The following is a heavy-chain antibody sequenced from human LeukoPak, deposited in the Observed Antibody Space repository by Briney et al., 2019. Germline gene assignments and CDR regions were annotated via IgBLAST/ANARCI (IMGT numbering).Heavy chain of an antibody. CDR1: GFPFSRYW. CDR3: ARGRYGMK. V-gene: IGHV3-7*01. J-gene: IGHJ4*02. Sequence: GGSLRLSCAAAGFPFSRYWMNWVRQAPGKGPEWVGNIKEDGIETHYMDSVKGRFTISRDNAKNSLYLQMNSLRAEDTATYYCARGRYGMKWGQGTLVTVSS. D-gene: IGHD2-8*01. CDR2: IKEDGIET.